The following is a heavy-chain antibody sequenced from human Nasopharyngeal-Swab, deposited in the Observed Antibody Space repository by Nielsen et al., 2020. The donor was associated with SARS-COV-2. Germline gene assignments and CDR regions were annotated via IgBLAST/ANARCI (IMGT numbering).Heavy chain of an antibody. V-gene: IGHV3-7*01. CDR2: IKQDGSEK. D-gene: IGHD6-13*01. J-gene: IGHJ4*02. Sequence: GESLKISCAASGFTFSSYWMSWVRQAPGKGLEWVANIKQDGSEKCYVDSVKGRFTISRDNAKNSLYLQMNSLRAEDTAVYYCARQDSSSWDFDYWGQGTLVTVSS. CDR1: GFTFSSYW. CDR3: ARQDSSSWDFDY.